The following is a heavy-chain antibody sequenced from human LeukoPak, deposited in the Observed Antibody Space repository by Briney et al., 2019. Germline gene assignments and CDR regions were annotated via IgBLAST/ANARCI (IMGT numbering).Heavy chain of an antibody. CDR1: GFTFSSYA. CDR3: ASSLWFGEPN. V-gene: IGHV3-30*04. CDR2: ISYDGSNK. D-gene: IGHD3-10*01. Sequence: GSLRLSCAASGFTFSSYAMHWVRQAPGKGLEWVAVISYDGSNKYYADSVKGRFTISRDNSKNTLYLQMNSLRAEDTAVYYCASSLWFGEPNWGQGTMVTVSS. J-gene: IGHJ3*01.